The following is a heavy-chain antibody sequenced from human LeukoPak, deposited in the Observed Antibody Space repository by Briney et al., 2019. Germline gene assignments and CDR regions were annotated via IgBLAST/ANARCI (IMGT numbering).Heavy chain of an antibody. CDR1: GGSFSGYY. Sequence: PSETLSLTCNVYGGSFSGYYWRWIRQPPGKGLEWIAEINHSGSTNYNPSLKSRVIMSVDSSKNQFSLKLSSVTAADTAVYYCARGPPDYYSSGYSGFWGQGTLVTVSS. J-gene: IGHJ4*02. D-gene: IGHD3-22*01. CDR3: ARGPPDYYSSGYSGF. CDR2: INHSGST. V-gene: IGHV4-34*01.